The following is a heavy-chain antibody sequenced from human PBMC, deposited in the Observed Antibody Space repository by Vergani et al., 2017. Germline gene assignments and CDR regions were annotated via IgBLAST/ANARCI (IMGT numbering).Heavy chain of an antibody. V-gene: IGHV4-34*01. CDR2: INHSGST. CDR3: ARDGAAANWGGYFQH. CDR1: GGSFSGYY. J-gene: IGHJ1*01. D-gene: IGHD6-13*01. Sequence: QVQLQQWGAGLLKPSETLSLTCAVYGGSFSGYYWSWIRQPPGKGLEWIGEINHSGSTNYNPSLKSRVTISVDTSKNQFSLKLSSVTAADTAVYYCARDGAAANWGGYFQHWGQGTLVTVSS.